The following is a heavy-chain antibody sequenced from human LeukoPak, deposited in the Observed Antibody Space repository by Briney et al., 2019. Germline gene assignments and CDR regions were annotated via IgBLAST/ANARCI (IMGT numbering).Heavy chain of an antibody. Sequence: PGGSLRLSCAASGVIFSSYSMNWVRQAPGKGLEWVSLISGDGGSTYYADSMKGRFTISRDNSKNSLYLQMNSLRTEDTALYYCARDSQEFFQHWGQGTLVTVSS. CDR1: GVIFSSYS. CDR2: ISGDGGST. CDR3: ARDSQEFFQH. V-gene: IGHV3-43*02. J-gene: IGHJ1*01.